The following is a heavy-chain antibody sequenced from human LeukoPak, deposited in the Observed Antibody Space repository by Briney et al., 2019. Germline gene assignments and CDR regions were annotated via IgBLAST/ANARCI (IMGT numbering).Heavy chain of an antibody. Sequence: SETLSLTCAVSGYSISSGYYWGWIRQPPGKGLEWIGSIYHSGSTYYNPSLKRRVTISVDTSKNQFSLKLSSVTAADTAVYYCARVQSAAAGGFDYWGQGTLVTVSS. V-gene: IGHV4-38-2*01. CDR1: GYSISSGYY. CDR3: ARVQSAAAGGFDY. CDR2: IYHSGST. D-gene: IGHD6-13*01. J-gene: IGHJ4*02.